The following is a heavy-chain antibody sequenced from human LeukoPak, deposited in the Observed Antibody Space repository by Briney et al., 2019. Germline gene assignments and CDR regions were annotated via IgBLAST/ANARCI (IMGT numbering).Heavy chain of an antibody. D-gene: IGHD1-26*01. CDR2: ISAYNGNT. J-gene: IGHJ4*02. CDR3: ARQCGSLCPFDY. V-gene: IGHV1-18*01. Sequence: ASAKVSCKASGYTFTTYGISWVRQAPGQGLEWMGWISAYNGNTNYAQKLQGRVTMTTDTSTSTAYMELRSLRSDDTAVYYCARQCGSLCPFDYWGQGTLVTVSS. CDR1: GYTFTTYG.